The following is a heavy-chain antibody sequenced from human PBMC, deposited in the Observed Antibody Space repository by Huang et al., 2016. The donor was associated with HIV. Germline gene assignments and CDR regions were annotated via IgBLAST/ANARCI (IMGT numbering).Heavy chain of an antibody. J-gene: IGHJ3*02. CDR2: ISGYKGVT. CDR3: ARDSPLLGVVIVVVPTAPNAFDI. Sequence: QVQLVQSGVEVKKPGASVKVSCKASGYTFTSYGISWVRQAPGQGLEWMGWISGYKGVTNYAKNVQGRVTMTTDTSTSTAYMELRSLRSDDTAVYYCARDSPLLGVVIVVVPTAPNAFDIWGQGTMVTVSS. V-gene: IGHV1-18*01. D-gene: IGHD2-2*01. CDR1: GYTFTSYG.